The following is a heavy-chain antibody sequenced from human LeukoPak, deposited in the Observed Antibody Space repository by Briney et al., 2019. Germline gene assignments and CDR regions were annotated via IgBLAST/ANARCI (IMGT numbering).Heavy chain of an antibody. CDR3: ARHSPPLDPPDY. CDR1: GYTFTSYW. J-gene: IGHJ4*02. V-gene: IGHV5-51*01. Sequence: GESLKISCKGSGYTFTSYWIGWVRQMPGKGLDWMGIIYPGDSDTRYSPSLQGQVTISADKSISTAYLQWSSLKASDTAIYYCARHSPPLDPPDYWGQGTLVTVSS. CDR2: IYPGDSDT.